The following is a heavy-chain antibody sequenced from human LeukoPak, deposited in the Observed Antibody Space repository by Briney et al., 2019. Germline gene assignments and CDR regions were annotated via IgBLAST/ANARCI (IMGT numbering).Heavy chain of an antibody. CDR2: ISGSGGST. J-gene: IGHJ4*02. CDR3: ASNPKSGSYLTPNPSFDY. CDR1: GFTLSSYN. V-gene: IGHV3-23*01. Sequence: GGSLRLSCVASGFTLSSYNMKWVRQAPGKGLEWVSAISGSGGSTYYADSVKGRFTISRDNSKNTLYLQMNSLRAEDTAVYYCASNPKSGSYLTPNPSFDYWGQGTLVTVSS. D-gene: IGHD1-26*01.